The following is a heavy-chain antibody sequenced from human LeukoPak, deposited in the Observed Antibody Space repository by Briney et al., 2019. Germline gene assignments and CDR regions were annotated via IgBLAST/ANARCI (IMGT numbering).Heavy chain of an antibody. J-gene: IGHJ4*02. CDR2: IYSVDST. CDR1: GFTVSSDY. Sequence: GGSLRLSCAASGFTVSSDYMSWVRQAPGKGLEWVSVIYSVDSTYYADSVKGRFTISRDNSKNTLYLQMNSLRAEDTAVYYCAKDGPPTVTRGSFDYWGQGTLVTVSS. V-gene: IGHV3-66*01. D-gene: IGHD4-11*01. CDR3: AKDGPPTVTRGSFDY.